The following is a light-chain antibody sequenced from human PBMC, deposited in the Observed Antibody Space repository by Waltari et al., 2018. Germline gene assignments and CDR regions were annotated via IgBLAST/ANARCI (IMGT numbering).Light chain of an antibody. V-gene: IGLV8-61*01. CDR2: KAD. J-gene: IGLJ3*02. CDR1: SGSVSTTSY. CDR3: ALYMGSGIWV. Sequence: QTVVTQEPSLSVSPGGTVTLTCALNSGSVSTTSYATWYQQSPGQAPRTLVYKADSRSSGVPDRFSGSILGNKAALTITGAQADDESDYYCALYMGSGIWVFGGGTKLTVL.